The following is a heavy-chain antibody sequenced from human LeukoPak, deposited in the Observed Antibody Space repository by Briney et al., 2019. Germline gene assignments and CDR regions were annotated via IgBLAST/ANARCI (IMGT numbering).Heavy chain of an antibody. CDR3: ARHSAYYDSSGYYPNWFDP. V-gene: IGHV5-51*01. CDR1: GYTFTSYW. J-gene: IGHJ5*02. CDR2: IYPGDSDT. Sequence: GASVKVSCKASGYTFTSYWIGWVRQMPGKGLEWMGIIYPGDSDTRYSPSFQGQVTISADKSISTAYLQWSSLKASDTAMYYCARHSAYYDSSGYYPNWFDPWGQGTLVTVSS. D-gene: IGHD3-22*01.